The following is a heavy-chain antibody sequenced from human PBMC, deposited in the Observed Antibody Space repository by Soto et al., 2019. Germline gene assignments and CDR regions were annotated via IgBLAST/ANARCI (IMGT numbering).Heavy chain of an antibody. D-gene: IGHD3-3*01. Sequence: ASVKVSCKASGYTFSTYGINWVRQAPGQGLEWMGWSSTYNGNTNYAPTLQGRVSMTTETSTSTAYMELRSLRSDDTAVYYCARGGGGYDFWSGPYSLDVWGQGTTVTVSS. V-gene: IGHV1-18*01. CDR3: ARGGGGYDFWSGPYSLDV. CDR2: SSTYNGNT. J-gene: IGHJ6*02. CDR1: GYTFSTYG.